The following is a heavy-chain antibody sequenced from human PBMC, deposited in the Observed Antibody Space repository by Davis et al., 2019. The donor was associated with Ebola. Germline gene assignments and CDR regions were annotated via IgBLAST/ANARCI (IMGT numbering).Heavy chain of an antibody. CDR2: IRYDGSNK. CDR1: GFTFSSYG. CDR3: AREGLGSDRYFDY. Sequence: GESLKISCAASGFTFSSYGMHWVRQAPGKGLEWVAFIRYDGSNKYYADSVKGRFTISRDNSKNTLYLQMNSLRAEDTAVYYCAREGLGSDRYFDYWGQGTLVTVSS. D-gene: IGHD3-10*01. J-gene: IGHJ4*02. V-gene: IGHV3-30*02.